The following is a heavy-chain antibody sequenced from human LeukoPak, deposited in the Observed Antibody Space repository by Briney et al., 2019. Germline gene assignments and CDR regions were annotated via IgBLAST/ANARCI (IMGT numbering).Heavy chain of an antibody. CDR1: GFTFSSYS. Sequence: PGGSLRLSCAASGFTFSSYSMNWVRQAPGKGLEWVSYISSSSTIYYADSVKGRFTISRDNAKNSLYLQMNSLRAEDTAVYYCARGVLTQGYCSSTSCYPDPWGQGTLVTVSS. D-gene: IGHD2-2*01. J-gene: IGHJ5*02. CDR3: ARGVLTQGYCSSTSCYPDP. V-gene: IGHV3-48*04. CDR2: ISSSSTI.